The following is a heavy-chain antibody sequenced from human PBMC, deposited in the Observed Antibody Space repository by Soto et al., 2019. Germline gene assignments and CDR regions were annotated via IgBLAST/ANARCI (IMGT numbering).Heavy chain of an antibody. CDR3: AKDRGSLTWDCSGGSCYLGYFQH. Sequence: GGSLRLSCAASGFTFSSYAMSWVRQAPGKGLEWVSAISGSGGSTYYADSVKGRFTISRDNSKNTLYLQMNSLRAEDTAVYYCAKDRGSLTWDCSGGSCYLGYFQHWGQGTLVTVSS. CDR2: ISGSGGST. J-gene: IGHJ1*01. CDR1: GFTFSSYA. V-gene: IGHV3-23*01. D-gene: IGHD2-15*01.